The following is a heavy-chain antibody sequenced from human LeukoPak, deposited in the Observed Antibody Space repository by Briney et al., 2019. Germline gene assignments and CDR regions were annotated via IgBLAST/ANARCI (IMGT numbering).Heavy chain of an antibody. J-gene: IGHJ4*02. V-gene: IGHV4-39*06. CDR2: IYYTGST. CDR3: ATPSGNYYYYFDY. CDR1: GGSISSSSYY. D-gene: IGHD1-26*01. Sequence: SETLSLTCTVSGGSISSSSYYWGWIRQPPGKGLEWIGSIYYTGSTYYNPSLKSRVTISVDTSKNQFTLKLNSVTAADTAVYYCATPSGNYYYYFDYWGQGTLVTVSS.